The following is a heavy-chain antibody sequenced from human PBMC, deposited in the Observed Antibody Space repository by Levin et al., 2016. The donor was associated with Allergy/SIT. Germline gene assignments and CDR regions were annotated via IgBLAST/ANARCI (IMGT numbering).Heavy chain of an antibody. V-gene: IGHV4-34*01. CDR2: INHSGST. CDR1: GGSFSGYY. D-gene: IGHD2-15*01. J-gene: IGHJ3*02. CDR3: ARGYCSGGSCYWRTGAFDI. Sequence: SETLSLTCAVYGGSFSGYYWSWIRQPPGKGLEWIGEINHSGSTNYNPSLKSRVTISVDTSKNQFSLKLSSVTAADTAVYYCARGYCSGGSCYWRTGAFDIWGQGTMVTVSS.